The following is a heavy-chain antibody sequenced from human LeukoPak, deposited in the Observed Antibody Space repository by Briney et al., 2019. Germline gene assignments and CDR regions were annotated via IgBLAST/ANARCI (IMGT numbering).Heavy chain of an antibody. J-gene: IGHJ1*01. D-gene: IGHD3-10*01. V-gene: IGHV3-23*01. CDR1: GFTFDTYA. CDR3: AKGSFALVRGVPSEYFQH. CDR2: ISGGGEKT. Sequence: PGGSLRLSCSASGFTFDTYAMSWVRQAPGKGLEGVSAISGGGEKTYHADSVQGRFTISRDNSKGTLSLQMNSLRVEDTAIYYCAKGSFALVRGVPSEYFQHWGQGSLVTVSS.